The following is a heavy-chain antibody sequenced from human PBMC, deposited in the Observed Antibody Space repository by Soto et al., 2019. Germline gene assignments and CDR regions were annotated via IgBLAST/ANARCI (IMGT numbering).Heavy chain of an antibody. CDR2: IYYSGRT. Sequence: HVQLQESGPGLVKPSQTLSLTCTVSGGSISSGGYFWSWVRQHPGKGLEWIGNIYYSGRTYYNPSLKSRVTISLATSENQFSLNLSSVTAADTAVYYCARFAKEENPKVGSWYYFDYWGQGTRVSVSS. D-gene: IGHD6-13*01. J-gene: IGHJ4*02. V-gene: IGHV4-31*03. CDR3: ARFAKEENPKVGSWYYFDY. CDR1: GGSISSGGYF.